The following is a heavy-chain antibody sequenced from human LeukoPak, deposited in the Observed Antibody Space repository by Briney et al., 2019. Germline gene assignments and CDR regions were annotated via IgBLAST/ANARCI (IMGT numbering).Heavy chain of an antibody. V-gene: IGHV4-34*01. D-gene: IGHD6-13*01. CDR1: GGSFSGYY. CDR2: INHSGST. CDR3: ARRAAAAYYYYYGMDV. J-gene: IGHJ6*02. Sequence: SETLSLTCAVYGGSFSGYYWSWIRQPPGKGLEWIGEINHSGSTNYNPSLKSRVTISVDTSKNQFSLKLSSVTAADTAVYYCARRAAAAYYYYYGMDVRGQGTTVTVSS.